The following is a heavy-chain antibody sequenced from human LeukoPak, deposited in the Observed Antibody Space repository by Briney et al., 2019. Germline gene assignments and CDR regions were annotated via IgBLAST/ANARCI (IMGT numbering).Heavy chain of an antibody. CDR2: IRYDGSNK. J-gene: IGHJ6*03. V-gene: IGHV3-30*02. CDR3: AKGSGSYSYYYYYYYMDV. D-gene: IGHD1-26*01. Sequence: QSGGSLRLSCAASGFTFSSYGMHWVRQAPGKGLEWVAFIRYDGSNKYYADSVKGRFTISRDNSKNTLYLQMNSLRAEDTAVYYCAKGSGSYSYYYYYYYMDVWGKGTTVTISS. CDR1: GFTFSSYG.